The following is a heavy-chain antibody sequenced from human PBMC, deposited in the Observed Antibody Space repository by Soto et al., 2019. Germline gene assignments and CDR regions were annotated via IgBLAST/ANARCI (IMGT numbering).Heavy chain of an antibody. D-gene: IGHD6-13*01. CDR3: ARYRISGSWSKFDS. V-gene: IGHV4-31*03. CDR1: GLTISSASYY. J-gene: IGHJ4*02. CDR2: IYYNGST. Sequence: SETLSLTCSVSGLTISSASYYWSWIRQHPGKGLEWVGNIYYNGSTYYSPSLKSRVTVWFDTSKNQFSLRLTSVPAADTAVYYCARYRISGSWSKFDSWGQGALVTVSS.